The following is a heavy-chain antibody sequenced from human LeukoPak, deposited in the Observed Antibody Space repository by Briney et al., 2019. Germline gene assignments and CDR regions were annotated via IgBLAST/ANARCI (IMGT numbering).Heavy chain of an antibody. CDR2: ISAHNGNT. Sequence: ASVKVSCKASGYTFTSYGISWVRQAPGQGLEWMGWISAHNGNTNYAQKLQGRVTMTTDTSTSTAYMELRSLRSDDTAVYYCARDLPPRGYYYDSSGYWDYWGQGTLVTVSS. D-gene: IGHD3-22*01. CDR3: ARDLPPRGYYYDSSGYWDY. CDR1: GYTFTSYG. J-gene: IGHJ4*02. V-gene: IGHV1-18*01.